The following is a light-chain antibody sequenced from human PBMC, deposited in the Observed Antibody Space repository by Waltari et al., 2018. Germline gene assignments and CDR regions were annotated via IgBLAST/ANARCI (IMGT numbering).Light chain of an antibody. CDR1: QNINTY. J-gene: IGKJ2*01. V-gene: IGKV1-39*01. Sequence: DMQMKQSPSSLSASVGDRITISCRASQNINTYINWYQQKPGKAPKLLIYAAINLQSGVPARFRGSGSGTDFSLTISNQQPEDSATYYCQQTYSTSLFDQGTKLEI. CDR3: QQTYSTSL. CDR2: AAI.